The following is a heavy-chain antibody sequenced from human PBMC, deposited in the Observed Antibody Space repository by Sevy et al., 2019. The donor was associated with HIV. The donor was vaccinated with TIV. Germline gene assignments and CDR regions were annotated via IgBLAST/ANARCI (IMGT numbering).Heavy chain of an antibody. D-gene: IGHD3-22*01. Sequence: SETLSLTCTVSGGSISGYYWTWIRQPPGRGLEWIGYIYYSGSTNYNPSLKSRVTISVDTSKNQISLKLSSVTAADTAEYYCARGSITTKYFQHWGQGTLVTVSS. CDR3: ARGSITTKYFQH. CDR2: IYYSGST. J-gene: IGHJ1*01. CDR1: GGSISGYY. V-gene: IGHV4-59*13.